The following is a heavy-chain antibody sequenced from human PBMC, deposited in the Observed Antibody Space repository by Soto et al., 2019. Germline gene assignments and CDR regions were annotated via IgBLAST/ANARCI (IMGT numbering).Heavy chain of an antibody. CDR2: IYYSGST. CDR1: GGSISSYY. V-gene: IGHV4-59*08. Sequence: SETLSLTCTVSGGSISSYYWSWIRQPPGKGLEWIGYIYYSGSTNYNPSLKSRVTISVDTSKNQFSLKLSSVTTADTAVYYCARLDRGRDGYNSAFDIWGQGTMVTVSS. J-gene: IGHJ3*02. CDR3: ARLDRGRDGYNSAFDI. D-gene: IGHD5-12*01.